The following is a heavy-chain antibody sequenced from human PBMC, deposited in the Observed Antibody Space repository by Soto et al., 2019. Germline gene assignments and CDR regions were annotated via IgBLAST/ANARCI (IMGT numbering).Heavy chain of an antibody. CDR3: AGSVGSGQTAYYDYYGMDV. CDR1: GGTFSSYA. V-gene: IGHV1-69*13. Sequence: SVKVSCKASGGTFSSYAISWVRQAPGQGLEWMGGIIPIFGTANYAQKFQGRVTITADESTSTAYMELSSLRSEDTAVYYCAGSVGSGQTAYYDYYGMDVWGQGTTVTVSS. D-gene: IGHD3-10*01. J-gene: IGHJ6*02. CDR2: IIPIFGTA.